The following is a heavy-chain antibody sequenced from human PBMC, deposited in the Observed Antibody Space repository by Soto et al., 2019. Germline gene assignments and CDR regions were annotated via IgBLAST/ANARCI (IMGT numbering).Heavy chain of an antibody. D-gene: IGHD6-13*01. V-gene: IGHV1-69*06. CDR3: ARKGSRSWYGGYYYYGMDV. CDR1: GYTFTGYY. Sequence: GASVKVSCKASGYTFTGYYMHWVRQAPGQGLEWMGWIIPIFGTANYAQKFQGRVTITADKSTSTAYMELSSLRSEDTAVYYCARKGSRSWYGGYYYYGMDVWGQGTTVTVSS. J-gene: IGHJ6*02. CDR2: IIPIFGTA.